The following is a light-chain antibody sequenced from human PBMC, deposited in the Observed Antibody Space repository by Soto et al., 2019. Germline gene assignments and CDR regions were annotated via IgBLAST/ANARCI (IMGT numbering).Light chain of an antibody. CDR1: QSVTSN. CDR3: QQYYSSPYT. CDR2: AAS. Sequence: DIQMTQSPSSLSASIGDRVTITCRASQSVTSNLNWYQQKFGETPKLLMYAASNLQGRVPSRFSGSGSGTDFTLTTSSLQPEDFATYYCQQYYSSPYTFGQGTKLEV. J-gene: IGKJ2*01. V-gene: IGKV1-39*01.